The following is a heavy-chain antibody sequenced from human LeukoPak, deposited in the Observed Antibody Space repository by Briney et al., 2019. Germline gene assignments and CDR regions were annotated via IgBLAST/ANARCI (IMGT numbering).Heavy chain of an antibody. Sequence: GGSLRLSCAASGFTFSSYAMHWVRQAPGKGLEWVAVISHDGSNKYYADSVKGRFTISRDNSKNTLYLQMNSLRAEDTAVYYCARDLSLNDDILTAYGMDVWGQGTTVTVSS. J-gene: IGHJ6*02. V-gene: IGHV3-30-3*01. D-gene: IGHD3-9*01. CDR3: ARDLSLNDDILTAYGMDV. CDR2: ISHDGSNK. CDR1: GFTFSSYA.